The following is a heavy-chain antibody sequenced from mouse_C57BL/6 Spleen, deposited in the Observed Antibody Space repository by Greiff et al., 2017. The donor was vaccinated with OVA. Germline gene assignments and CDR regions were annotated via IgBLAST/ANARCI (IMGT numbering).Heavy chain of an antibody. CDR2: IDPSDSYT. CDR1: GYTFTSSW. V-gene: IGHV1-69*01. J-gene: IGHJ3*01. Sequence: QVQLQQPGAELVMPGASVKLSCKASGYTFTSSWMHWVKQRPGQGLEWIGEIDPSDSYTNYNQKFKGKSTLTVDKSYSTAYIQLSSLTSEDSAVYYCARKRDYDGPFADWGQGTLVTVSA. CDR3: ARKRDYDGPFAD. D-gene: IGHD2-4*01.